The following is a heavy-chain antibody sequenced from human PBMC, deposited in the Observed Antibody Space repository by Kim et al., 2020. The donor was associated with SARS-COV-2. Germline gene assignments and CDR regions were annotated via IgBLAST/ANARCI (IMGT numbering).Heavy chain of an antibody. D-gene: IGHD3-10*01. CDR1: GGSISSGGYY. J-gene: IGHJ4*02. CDR3: ARTWAGRYYFDY. V-gene: IGHV4-31*03. CDR2: IYYSGST. Sequence: SETLSLTCTVSGGSISSGGYYWSWIRQHPGKGLEWIGYIYYSGSTYYNPSLKSRVTISVDTSKNQFSLKLSSVTAADTAVYYCARTWAGRYYFDYWGQGTLVTVSS.